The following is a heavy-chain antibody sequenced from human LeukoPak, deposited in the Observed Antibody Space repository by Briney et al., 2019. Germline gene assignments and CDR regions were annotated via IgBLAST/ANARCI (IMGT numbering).Heavy chain of an antibody. CDR3: VRDGGGRLDYYFDF. CDR1: GYSISSGYY. D-gene: IGHD3/OR15-3a*01. J-gene: IGHJ4*02. V-gene: IGHV4-38-2*02. Sequence: SETLSLTCTVSGYSISSGYYWGWIRQPPGKGLEWIGSIYHSGSTYYKPSLESRVTISVDTSKNQFSLKLTSVTAADTAVYYCVRDGGGRLDYYFDFWGQGTLVTVSS. CDR2: IYHSGST.